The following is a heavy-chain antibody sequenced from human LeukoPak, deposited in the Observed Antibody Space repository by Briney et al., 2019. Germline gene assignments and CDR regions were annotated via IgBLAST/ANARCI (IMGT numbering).Heavy chain of an antibody. CDR2: ISVSGDST. V-gene: IGHV3-23*01. D-gene: IGHD3-22*01. CDR3: AKDRYYYDSSGSLYYFDY. CDR1: GFTFSSYA. Sequence: HSGGSLRLSCAASGFTFSSYAMSWVRQAPGKGLEWVSGISVSGDSTFYADSVKGRFTISRDNSKNTLYLQMNSLRAEDTAVYYCAKDRYYYDSSGSLYYFDYWGQGTLVTVSS. J-gene: IGHJ4*02.